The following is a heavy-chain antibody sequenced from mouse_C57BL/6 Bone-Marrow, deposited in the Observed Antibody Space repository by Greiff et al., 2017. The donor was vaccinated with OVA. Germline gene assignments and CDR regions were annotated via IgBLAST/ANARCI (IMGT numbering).Heavy chain of an antibody. V-gene: IGHV8-12*01. CDR2: IYWDDDK. CDR3: ARSRRWLPFDY. J-gene: IGHJ2*01. Sequence: QVTLKESGPGILQSSQTLSLTCSFSGFSLSTSGMGVSWIRQPSGKGLEWLAHIYWDDDKRYNPSLKSRLTISKDTSRNQVFLKITSVDTADTATYYCARSRRWLPFDYWGQGTTLTVSS. D-gene: IGHD2-2*01. CDR1: GFSLSTSGMG.